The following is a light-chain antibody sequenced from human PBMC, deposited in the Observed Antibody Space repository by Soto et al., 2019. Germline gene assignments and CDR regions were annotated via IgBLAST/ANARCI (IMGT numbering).Light chain of an antibody. CDR3: SSYTISISLYD. CDR1: SSDVGGYNY. CDR2: DVS. V-gene: IGLV2-14*01. Sequence: QSVLTQPASVSGSPGQSITISCTGTSSDVGGYNYVSWYQQRPGKAPKLMIYDVSNRPSRVSNRFSGSKSGNTASLTISGLQAEDEADYYCSSYTISISLYDFGTGTNVTVL. J-gene: IGLJ1*01.